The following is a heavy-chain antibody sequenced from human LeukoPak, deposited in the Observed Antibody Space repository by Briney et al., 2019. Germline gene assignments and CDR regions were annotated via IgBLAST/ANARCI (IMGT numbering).Heavy chain of an antibody. D-gene: IGHD3-3*01. V-gene: IGHV4-38-2*02. CDR1: GYSISSGYY. CDR3: ARDLEWLGLDLSQFDY. CDR2: IYHSGST. Sequence: SETLSLTCTVSGYSISSGYYWGWIRPPPGKGLEWIGSIYHSGSTYYNPSLKRRVTISVDTAKNQFSLKLSSVTAADTAEYYCARDLEWLGLDLSQFDYWGQGTLVTVSS. J-gene: IGHJ4*02.